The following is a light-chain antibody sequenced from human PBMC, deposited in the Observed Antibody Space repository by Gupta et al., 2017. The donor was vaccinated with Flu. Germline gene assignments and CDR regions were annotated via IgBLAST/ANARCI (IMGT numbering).Light chain of an antibody. Sequence: SFVLTQPPSVSVAPGQTATITCGGNKIGSKRVHWYQQRPGQAPVLVVYDDSDRPSGIPERFSGSNSGNTATLTITRVEAGDEADYFCQVCDTNSDRVVFGGGTRLTVL. CDR1: KIGSKR. CDR3: QVCDTNSDRVV. CDR2: DDS. J-gene: IGLJ2*01. V-gene: IGLV3-21*02.